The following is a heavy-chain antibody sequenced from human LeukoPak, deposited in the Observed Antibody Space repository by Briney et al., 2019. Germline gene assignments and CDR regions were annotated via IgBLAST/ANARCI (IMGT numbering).Heavy chain of an antibody. Sequence: EPGGSLRLSCAASGFTFSDYSMNWVRQAPGKGLGWVSYISSSSSTIYYADSVKGRFTISRDNAKNSLFLQMNSLRAEDTAVYYGAKAVRSSGWYYFDYWGQGTLVTVSS. J-gene: IGHJ4*02. D-gene: IGHD6-19*01. V-gene: IGHV3-48*01. CDR3: AKAVRSSGWYYFDY. CDR1: GFTFSDYS. CDR2: ISSSSSTI.